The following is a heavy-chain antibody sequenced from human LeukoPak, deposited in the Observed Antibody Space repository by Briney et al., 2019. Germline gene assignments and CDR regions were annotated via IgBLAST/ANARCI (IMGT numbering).Heavy chain of an antibody. CDR3: ARKTDSGGGSGY. J-gene: IGHJ4*02. CDR1: GFTVSTNT. CDR2: IYSGGGT. D-gene: IGHD1-26*01. Sequence: PGGSLRLSCAASGFTVSTNTMTRVRHAPGNRPRWVSLIYSGGGTQYADSVKGRFTISRDNSKNTLYLQMNSLRAEDTAVYYCARKTDSGGGSGYWGQGTLVTVSS. V-gene: IGHV3-66*01.